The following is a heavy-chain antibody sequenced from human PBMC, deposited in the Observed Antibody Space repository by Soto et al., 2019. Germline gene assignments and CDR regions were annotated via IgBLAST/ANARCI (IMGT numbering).Heavy chain of an antibody. J-gene: IGHJ4*02. CDR2: ISSNGGST. CDR3: VKDLGGSSWRLDY. V-gene: IGHV3-64D*06. CDR1: GFTFNNYA. Sequence: PGGSLRLSCSVSGFTFNNYAMHWVRQAPGKGLEYVSAISSNGGSTYYADSVKGRFTISRDNSKNTLYLQMSSLRAEDTAVYYCVKDLGGSSWRLDYWGQGTPVTVSS. D-gene: IGHD6-13*01.